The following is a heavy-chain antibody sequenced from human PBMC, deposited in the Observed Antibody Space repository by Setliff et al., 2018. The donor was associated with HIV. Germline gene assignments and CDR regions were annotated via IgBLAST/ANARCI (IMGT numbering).Heavy chain of an antibody. CDR2: LMSMFGTA. V-gene: IGHV1-69*13. Sequence: SVKVSCKCSGGTFSSHAVTWVRQAPRQGLEWMGTLMSMFGTANYAQKFQGRVTITADDSTNTAYMELSSLRPEDTAVYYCARDVPPYCSSINCYDTMNQNWFDPWGQGTLVTVSS. CDR1: GGTFSSHA. D-gene: IGHD2-2*01. CDR3: ARDVPPYCSSINCYDTMNQNWFDP. J-gene: IGHJ5*02.